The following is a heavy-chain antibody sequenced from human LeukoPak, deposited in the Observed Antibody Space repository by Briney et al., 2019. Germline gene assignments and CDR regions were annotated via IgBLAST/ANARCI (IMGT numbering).Heavy chain of an antibody. D-gene: IGHD3-22*01. V-gene: IGHV3-7*04. CDR2: IKKDGSEK. CDR3: ARVYYYYDSSGILTLYFDY. Sequence: PGGSLRLSCAASGFTFSSYWMSWVRQAPGKGLEWVANIKKDGSEKYYVDSVKGRFTISRDNAKNSLYLQMNSLRAEDTAVYYCARVYYYYDSSGILTLYFDYWGQGTLVTVSS. CDR1: GFTFSSYW. J-gene: IGHJ4*02.